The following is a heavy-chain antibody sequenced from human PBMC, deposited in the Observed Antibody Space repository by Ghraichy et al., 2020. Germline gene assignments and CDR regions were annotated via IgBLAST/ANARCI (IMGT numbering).Heavy chain of an antibody. CDR3: AKESPTMVRGRYGMDV. D-gene: IGHD3-10*01. CDR2: ISGSGGST. Sequence: GGSLRLSCAASGFTFSSYAMSWVRQAPGKGLEWVSAISGSGGSTYYADSVKGRFTISRDNSKNTLYLQMNSLRAEDTAVYYCAKESPTMVRGRYGMDVWGQGTTVTVSS. CDR1: GFTFSSYA. J-gene: IGHJ6*02. V-gene: IGHV3-23*01.